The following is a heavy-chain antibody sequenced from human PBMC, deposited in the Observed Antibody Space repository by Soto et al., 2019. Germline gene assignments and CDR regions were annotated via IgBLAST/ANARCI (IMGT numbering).Heavy chain of an antibody. Sequence: PSETLSLTCTVSGGSISSSSCYWGWIRQPPGKWLEWIGSIYYSGSTYYNPSLKSRVTISVDTSKNQFSLKLSSVTAADTAVYYCARQAVEYDYVWGSYRYPLYYYGMDVWGQGTTVTVYS. D-gene: IGHD3-16*02. CDR2: IYYSGST. CDR3: ARQAVEYDYVWGSYRYPLYYYGMDV. J-gene: IGHJ6*02. V-gene: IGHV4-39*01. CDR1: GGSISSSSCY.